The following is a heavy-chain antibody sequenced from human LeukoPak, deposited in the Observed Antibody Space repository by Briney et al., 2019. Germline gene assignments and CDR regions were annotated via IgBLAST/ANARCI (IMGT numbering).Heavy chain of an antibody. Sequence: ASVKVSCKASGYTFTGYYMHWVRQAPGQGLEWMGWINPNSGGTNYAQKFQGRVTMTRDTSISTAYMELSGLRSDDTAVCYCARGGYSSSSGLGYWGQGTLVTVSS. CDR2: INPNSGGT. CDR1: GYTFTGYY. D-gene: IGHD6-6*01. CDR3: ARGGYSSSSGLGY. V-gene: IGHV1-2*02. J-gene: IGHJ4*02.